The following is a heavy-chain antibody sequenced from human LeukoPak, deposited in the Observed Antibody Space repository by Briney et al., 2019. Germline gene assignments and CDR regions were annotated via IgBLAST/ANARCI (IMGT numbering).Heavy chain of an antibody. CDR2: IYYSGST. D-gene: IGHD3-3*01. CDR1: GGSISSSSYY. Sequence: TSETLSLTCTVSGGSISSSSYYWGWIRQPPGKGLEWIGSIYYSGSTYYNPSLKSRVTISVDTSKNQFSLKLSSVTAADTAVYYCARANYDFWSGYIHWFDPWGQGTLVTVSS. J-gene: IGHJ5*02. CDR3: ARANYDFWSGYIHWFDP. V-gene: IGHV4-39*07.